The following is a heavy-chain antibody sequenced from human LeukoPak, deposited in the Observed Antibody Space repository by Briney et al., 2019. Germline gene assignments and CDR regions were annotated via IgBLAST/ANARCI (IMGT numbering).Heavy chain of an antibody. CDR1: GYTFTSYG. V-gene: IGHV1-18*04. J-gene: IGHJ6*04. CDR2: ISAYNGNT. CDR3: ARSQGIWFGELLSDYYYYGMDV. D-gene: IGHD3-10*01. Sequence: ASVKVSCKASGYTFTSYGISWVRQAPGQGLEWMGWISAYNGNTNYAQKLQGRVTMTTDTSTSTAYVELRSLRSDDTAVYYCARSQGIWFGELLSDYYYYGMDVWGKGTTVTVSS.